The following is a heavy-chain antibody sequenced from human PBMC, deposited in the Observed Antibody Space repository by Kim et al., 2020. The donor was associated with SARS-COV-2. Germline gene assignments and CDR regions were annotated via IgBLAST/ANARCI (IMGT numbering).Heavy chain of an antibody. J-gene: IGHJ4*02. CDR3: ARERTRTYYDSSGYYRNFDY. V-gene: IGHV1-46*01. CDR2: INPSGGST. D-gene: IGHD3-22*01. Sequence: ASVKVSCKASGYTFTSYYMHWVRQAPGQGLEWMGIINPSGGSTSYAQKFQGRVTMTRDTSTSTVYMELSSLRSEDTAVYYCARERTRTYYDSSGYYRNFDYWGQGTLVTVSS. CDR1: GYTFTSYY.